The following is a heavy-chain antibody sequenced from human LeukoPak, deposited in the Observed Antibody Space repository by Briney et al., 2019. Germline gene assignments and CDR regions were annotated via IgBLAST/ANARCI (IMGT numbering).Heavy chain of an antibody. CDR2: INHSGST. J-gene: IGHJ6*03. CDR1: GGSFSGYY. Sequence: SETLSLTCAVYGGSFSGYYWSWIRQPPGKGLEWIGEINHSGSTNYTPALMSRVTISVDTAKNRFSLKLRSVTAADTAVYYCARGRYCSGGSCKKNYYMDVWGKGTTVTVSS. V-gene: IGHV4-34*01. D-gene: IGHD2-15*01. CDR3: ARGRYCSGGSCKKNYYMDV.